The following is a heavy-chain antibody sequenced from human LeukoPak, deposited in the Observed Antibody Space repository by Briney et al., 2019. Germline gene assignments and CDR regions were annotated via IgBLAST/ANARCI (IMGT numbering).Heavy chain of an antibody. CDR3: ARGGYSYGPSDY. D-gene: IGHD5-18*01. V-gene: IGHV4-59*01. Sequence: SETLSLTCSFSGDSISTYYWSWIRQPPGKGLEWIGYIYYSGSTNYNPSLKSRVTISVDTSKNQFSLKLSSVTAADTAVYYCARGGYSYGPSDYWGQGTLVTVSS. J-gene: IGHJ4*02. CDR2: IYYSGST. CDR1: GDSISTYY.